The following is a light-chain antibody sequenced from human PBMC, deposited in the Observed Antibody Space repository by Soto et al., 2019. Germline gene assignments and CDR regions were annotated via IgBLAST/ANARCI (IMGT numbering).Light chain of an antibody. CDR1: SSDVGGYNY. J-gene: IGLJ1*01. V-gene: IGLV2-8*01. Sequence: QSALTQPPSASGSPGHSVTISCTGTSSDVGGYNYVSWYQQHPGKAPKLMIFEVSKRPSGVPDRFSGSKSGNTASLTVSGLQAEDEADYYCSSYAGGNDYVFGNGTKVTVL. CDR3: SSYAGGNDYV. CDR2: EVS.